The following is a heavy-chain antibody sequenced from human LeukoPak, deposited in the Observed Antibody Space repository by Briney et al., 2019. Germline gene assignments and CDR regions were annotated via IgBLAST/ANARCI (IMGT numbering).Heavy chain of an antibody. CDR1: GGSISSYY. CDR3: AREEERVYDSSGYYYNY. D-gene: IGHD3-22*01. J-gene: IGHJ4*02. CDR2: IYSSGNT. Sequence: SETLSLTCTVSGGSISSYYWSWIRQPAGKGLEWIGRIYSSGNTNYNPSLKSRVTISVDTSKNQFSLKLSSVTAADTAVYYCAREEERVYDSSGYYYNYWGQGTLVTVSS. V-gene: IGHV4-4*07.